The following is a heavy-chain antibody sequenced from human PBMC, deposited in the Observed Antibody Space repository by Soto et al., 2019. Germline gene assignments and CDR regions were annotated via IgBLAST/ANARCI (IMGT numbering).Heavy chain of an antibody. CDR3: AREVSGYGNYYYYGMDV. D-gene: IGHD5-12*01. CDR1: GYTFTSYG. CDR2: ISAYNGNT. V-gene: IGHV1-18*01. Sequence: ASVKVSCKASGYTFTSYGISWVRQAPGQGLEWMGWISAYNGNTNYAQKLQGRVTMTTDTSTSTAYMELRSLRSDDTAVYYCAREVSGYGNYYYYGMDVWGQGTTVTVSS. J-gene: IGHJ6*02.